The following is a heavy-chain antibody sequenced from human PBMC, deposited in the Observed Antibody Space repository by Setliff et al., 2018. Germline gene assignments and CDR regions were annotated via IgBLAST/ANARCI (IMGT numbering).Heavy chain of an antibody. CDR2: FDPEEGER. D-gene: IGHD3-10*01. Sequence: ASVKVSCKVSGYTLSELFMHWVRQAPGKGLEWMGGFDPEEGERIYAPRLQGRVTMTEDTSSDTAYMELSSLRPEDTAVYYCAIDSVVRGFINGDSFDYWGQGTLVTVSS. CDR1: GYTLSELF. V-gene: IGHV1-24*01. J-gene: IGHJ4*02. CDR3: AIDSVVRGFINGDSFDY.